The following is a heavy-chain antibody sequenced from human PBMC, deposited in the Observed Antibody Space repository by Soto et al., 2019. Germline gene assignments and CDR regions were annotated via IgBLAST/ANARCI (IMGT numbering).Heavy chain of an antibody. D-gene: IGHD6-6*01. CDR2: GYYSGST. Sequence: PSGTVGVTGTLACGAISGYCRGGIRQRPGKGLEGIGYGYYSGSTNYNPSLKSRLTISVDTSKNQSPLQLSSVTAADTVLYSCAALLAAPERWFDPWGARTLLTV. J-gene: IGHJ5*02. CDR1: CGAISGYC. CDR3: AALLAAPERWFDP. V-gene: IGHV4-59*01.